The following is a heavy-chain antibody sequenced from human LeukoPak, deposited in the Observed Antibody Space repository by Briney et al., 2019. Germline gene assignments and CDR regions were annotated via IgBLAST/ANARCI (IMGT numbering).Heavy chain of an antibody. CDR2: MSRSSSDT. V-gene: IGHV3-11*05. Sequence: PGGSLRLSCAASGFIFSDYYMTWMRQAPGKGLEWVSYMSRSSSDTKYADSVKGRFTISRDNAKHVLYLQMNSLRAEDTAVYYCARVGRYCTSTSCSASVDYWGQGTLVTVSS. CDR3: ARVGRYCTSTSCSASVDY. CDR1: GFIFSDYY. D-gene: IGHD2-2*01. J-gene: IGHJ4*02.